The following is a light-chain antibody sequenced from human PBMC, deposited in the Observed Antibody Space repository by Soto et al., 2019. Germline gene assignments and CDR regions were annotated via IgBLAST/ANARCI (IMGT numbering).Light chain of an antibody. V-gene: IGKV1-27*01. J-gene: IGKJ2*01. CDR3: QKYSSAPVP. CDR1: QDISNY. Sequence: DIQMTQSPSALSASVGDRVTITCRASQDISNYLAWYQQKPGKAPKLLIYAASTLQSGVPSRFSGSGSGTEFTLTISSLQPEDGATYSCQKYSSAPVPFGQGTKLEIK. CDR2: AAS.